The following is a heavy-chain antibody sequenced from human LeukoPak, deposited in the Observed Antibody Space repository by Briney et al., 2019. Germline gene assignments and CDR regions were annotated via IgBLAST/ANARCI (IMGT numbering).Heavy chain of an antibody. V-gene: IGHV4-59*08. CDR3: VRHDYCTSWGLVVFFDL. Sequence: SETLSLTCTVSGDSLRSYYWSWIRQSPGKGLEWIAYIYYNGRTDSNPSLKSRVTISLDMSKNQLSLKLNSVTAADTAVYYCVRHDYCTSWGLVVFFDLWGRATLVIVSS. J-gene: IGHJ2*01. CDR1: GDSLRSYY. D-gene: IGHD6-13*01. CDR2: IYYNGRT.